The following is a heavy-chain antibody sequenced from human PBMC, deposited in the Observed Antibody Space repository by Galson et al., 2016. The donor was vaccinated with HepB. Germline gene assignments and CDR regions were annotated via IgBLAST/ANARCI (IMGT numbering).Heavy chain of an antibody. V-gene: IGHV3-11*06. CDR3: AREGRGAYSNTMDS. J-gene: IGHJ4*02. CDR1: GFTFSDYY. D-gene: IGHD3-16*01. Sequence: SLRLSCAASGFTFSDYYMSWIRQAPGKGLEWISYVSRSSSYIIYADSVKGRFTISRDDAKNSLYLQMNSLRAEDTAVYYCAREGRGAYSNTMDSWVQGTLVTVPS. CDR2: VSRSSSYI.